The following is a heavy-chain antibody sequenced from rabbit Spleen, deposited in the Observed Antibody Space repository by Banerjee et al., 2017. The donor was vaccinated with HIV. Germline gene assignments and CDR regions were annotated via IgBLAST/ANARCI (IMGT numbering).Heavy chain of an antibody. Sequence: QEQLVESGGGLVQPEGSLTLTCKASGFSFSDRDVMCWVRQAPGKGLQWIACINASTGKPVYATWASGRFTISRTSSTTVTLRMTSLTAADRATYFCARDLVGVIGWNFYLWGLGTLVTVS. CDR2: INASTGKP. CDR3: ARDLVGVIGWNFYL. D-gene: IGHD1-1*01. J-gene: IGHJ4*01. CDR1: GFSFSDRDV. V-gene: IGHV1S45*01.